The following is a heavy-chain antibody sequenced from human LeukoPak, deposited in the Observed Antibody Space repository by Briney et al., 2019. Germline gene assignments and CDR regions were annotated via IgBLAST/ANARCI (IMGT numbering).Heavy chain of an antibody. V-gene: IGHV3-21*01. CDR1: GFTFSSYS. Sequence: GGSLRLSCAASGFTFSSYSMNWVRQAPGKGLECVSSISSSSSYIYYADSVKGRFTISRDNAKNSLYLQMNSLRAEDTAVYYCASWKTYGDEFDYWGQGTLVTVSS. CDR2: ISSSSSYI. D-gene: IGHD4-17*01. CDR3: ASWKTYGDEFDY. J-gene: IGHJ4*02.